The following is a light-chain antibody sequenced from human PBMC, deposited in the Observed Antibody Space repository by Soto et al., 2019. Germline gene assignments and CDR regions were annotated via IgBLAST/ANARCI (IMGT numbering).Light chain of an antibody. Sequence: DIQMTQSPSSLSASVGDRVTITCQASQDISNYVNWFQQKPGKAPKLLIYDASNLETGVPSRFSGSGSGTDFSFTISSLQPEDIAAYYCEQYHILPYTVGQGTKLHIK. V-gene: IGKV1-33*01. CDR3: EQYHILPYT. CDR2: DAS. CDR1: QDISNY. J-gene: IGKJ2*01.